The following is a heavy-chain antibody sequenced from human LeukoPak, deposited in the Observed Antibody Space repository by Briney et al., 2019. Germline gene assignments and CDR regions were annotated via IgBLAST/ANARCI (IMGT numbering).Heavy chain of an antibody. D-gene: IGHD6-13*01. V-gene: IGHV1-24*01. J-gene: IGHJ5*02. CDR1: GYTLTELS. CDR2: FDPEDGET. Sequence: EASVKVSCKVSGYTLTELSMHWVRQAPGKGLEWMGGFDPEDGETIYAQKFQGRVTMTEDTSTDTAYMELSSLRSEDTAVYYCATLVSLDSSSWYRWFDPWGKGTLVTVSS. CDR3: ATLVSLDSSSWYRWFDP.